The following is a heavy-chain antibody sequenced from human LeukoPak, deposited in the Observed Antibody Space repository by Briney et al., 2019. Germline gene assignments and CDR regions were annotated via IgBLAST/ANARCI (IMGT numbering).Heavy chain of an antibody. V-gene: IGHV3-49*03. CDR1: GVTFGDYA. Sequence: GGSLRLSCTASGVTFGDYAMSWFRQAPGKGLEWVGFIRSEAYGGSTQYAASVTGRFTISRDDSKSIAYLQMNSLKAEDTAVYYCTRVVPRYYYDSSGYSYPDFWGQGTLVTVSS. CDR2: IRSEAYGGST. D-gene: IGHD3-22*01. J-gene: IGHJ4*02. CDR3: TRVVPRYYYDSSGYSYPDF.